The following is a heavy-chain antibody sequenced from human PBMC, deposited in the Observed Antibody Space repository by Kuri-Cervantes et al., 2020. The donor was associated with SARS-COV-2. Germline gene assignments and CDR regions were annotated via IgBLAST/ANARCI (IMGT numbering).Heavy chain of an antibody. CDR3: AKDVDWYSMSYYYGMDV. J-gene: IGHJ6*02. Sequence: GESLKISCAASGFTFSHFALFWVRQAPGKGLEWVAVISYDGNNKYYSDSVMGRFTISRDDSTNTVYLQMNSLRAEDTAVYYCAKDVDWYSMSYYYGMDVWIQGTTVTVSS. CDR1: GFTFSHFA. CDR2: ISYDGNNK. V-gene: IGHV3-30*18. D-gene: IGHD2-21*02.